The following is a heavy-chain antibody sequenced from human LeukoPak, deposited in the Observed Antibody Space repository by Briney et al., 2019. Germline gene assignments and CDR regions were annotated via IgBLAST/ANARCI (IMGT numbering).Heavy chain of an antibody. CDR1: GCSISSGGYY. V-gene: IGHV4-31*02. Sequence: SETLSLTCTVSGCSISSGGYYWSWIRQHPGKGLEWIGYIYYSGSTYYNPSLKSRVTISVDTSKNQFSLKLSSVTAADTAVYYCAREAPRDAFDIWGQGTMVTVSS. CDR2: IYYSGST. J-gene: IGHJ3*02. CDR3: AREAPRDAFDI.